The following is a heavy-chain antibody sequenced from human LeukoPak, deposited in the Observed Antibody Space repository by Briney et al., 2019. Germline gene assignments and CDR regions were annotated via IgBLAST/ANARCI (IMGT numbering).Heavy chain of an antibody. CDR1: GGSISSGSYY. D-gene: IGHD3-3*01. CDR3: AREVFLEWLLLSYFDY. CDR2: IYTSGST. Sequence: SETLSLTCTVSGGSISSGSYYWSWIRQPAGKGLEWIGRIYTSGSTNYNPSLKSRVTISVDTSKNQFSLKLSSVTAADTAVYYCAREVFLEWLLLSYFDYWGQGTLVTVSS. J-gene: IGHJ4*02. V-gene: IGHV4-61*02.